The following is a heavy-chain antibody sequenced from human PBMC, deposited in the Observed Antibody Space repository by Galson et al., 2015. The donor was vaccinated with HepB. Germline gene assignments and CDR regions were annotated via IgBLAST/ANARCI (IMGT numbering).Heavy chain of an antibody. CDR1: GYTFTSYG. D-gene: IGHD1-14*01. J-gene: IGHJ4*02. Sequence: SVKVSCKASGYTFTSYGISWVRQAPGQGLEWMGWISANNGNTNYAQKVQGRVTMTTDTSTSTAYMEMRSLRSDDTAVYYCARGGAITPRGLIDSWGQGTLVTVSS. V-gene: IGHV1-18*04. CDR2: ISANNGNT. CDR3: ARGGAITPRGLIDS.